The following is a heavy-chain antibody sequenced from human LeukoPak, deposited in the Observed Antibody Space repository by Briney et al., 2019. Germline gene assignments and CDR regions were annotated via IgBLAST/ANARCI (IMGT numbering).Heavy chain of an antibody. D-gene: IGHD6-19*01. CDR3: ARVGGVSGWPEYFHH. J-gene: IGHJ1*01. V-gene: IGHV4-61*03. Sequence: SETLSLTCTVSGGSISSGSYYWGWIRQPPGKGLEWIGYIDNSGSTNYNPSLKSRVTISVDTSKNHFSLKLSSVTAADTAVYYCARVGGVSGWPEYFHHWGQGTLVTVSS. CDR2: IDNSGST. CDR1: GGSISSGSYY.